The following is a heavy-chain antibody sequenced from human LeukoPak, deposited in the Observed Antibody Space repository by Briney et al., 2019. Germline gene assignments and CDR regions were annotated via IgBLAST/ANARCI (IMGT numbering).Heavy chain of an antibody. J-gene: IGHJ4*02. Sequence: ASVKVSCKASGYTFTGYYMHWVRQAPGQGLEWMGWINPNSGGTNYAQKFQGRVTMTRDTSISTAYMELSRLRSDDTAVYYCARDVRRYSGYGTASDYWGQGTLVTVSP. CDR2: INPNSGGT. D-gene: IGHD5-12*01. CDR1: GYTFTGYY. CDR3: ARDVRRYSGYGTASDY. V-gene: IGHV1-2*02.